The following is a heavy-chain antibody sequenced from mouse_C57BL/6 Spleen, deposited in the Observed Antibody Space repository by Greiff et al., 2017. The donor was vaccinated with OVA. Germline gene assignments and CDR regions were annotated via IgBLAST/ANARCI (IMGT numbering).Heavy chain of an antibody. J-gene: IGHJ4*01. D-gene: IGHD3-1*01. CDR1: GFTFSSYA. CDR3: TREGLGGAMDY. V-gene: IGHV5-9-1*02. Sequence: EVQLMESGEGLVKPGGSLKLSCAASGFTFSSYAMSRVRQTPEQRLEWVAYISSGGDYIYYAATLQGRFTISRDNARNTLYLQMSSLKSEDTAMYYCTREGLGGAMDYWGQGTLVTVSS. CDR2: ISSGGDYI.